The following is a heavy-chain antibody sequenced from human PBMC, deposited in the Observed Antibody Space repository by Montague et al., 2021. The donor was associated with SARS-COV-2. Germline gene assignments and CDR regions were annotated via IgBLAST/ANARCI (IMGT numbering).Heavy chain of an antibody. V-gene: IGHV4-34*01. CDR3: ARGFRTVEMPTISFDY. CDR2: INHSGSP. D-gene: IGHD5-24*01. J-gene: IGHJ4*02. CDR1: GEPVSGFY. Sequence: SETLSLTCAVYGEPVSGFYWGWIRQPPGEGLEWLGEINHSGSPNYNPSLKSRVTMSLDTSKNQFSLKLSSVTAADTAVYFCARGFRTVEMPTISFDYWGQGALVTVSS.